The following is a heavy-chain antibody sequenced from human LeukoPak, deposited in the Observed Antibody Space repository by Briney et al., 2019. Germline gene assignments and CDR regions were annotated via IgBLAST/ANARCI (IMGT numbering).Heavy chain of an antibody. D-gene: IGHD4-23*01. CDR1: GGTFSSYA. CDR3: ARGRLDYGGNPIYFDY. CDR2: IIPIFGTA. Sequence: GASVKVSCKASGGTFSSYAISWVRQAPGQGLEWMGGIIPIFGTANYARKFQGRVTITADESTSTAYMELSSLRSEDTAVYYCARGRLDYGGNPIYFDYWGQGTLVTVSS. J-gene: IGHJ4*02. V-gene: IGHV1-69*01.